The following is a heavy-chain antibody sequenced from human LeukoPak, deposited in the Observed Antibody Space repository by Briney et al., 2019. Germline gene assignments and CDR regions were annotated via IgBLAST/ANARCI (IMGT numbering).Heavy chain of an antibody. CDR2: IYYSGST. Sequence: PSETLSLTCTVSGGSISSSSYYWGWIRQPPGKGLECIGSIYYSGSTYYNPSLKSRVTISVDTSKNQSSLKLSSVTAADTAVYYCARGTKLHDDYGDYGGMGDYFDYWGQGTLVTVSS. CDR1: GGSISSSSYY. J-gene: IGHJ4*02. CDR3: ARGTKLHDDYGDYGGMGDYFDY. D-gene: IGHD4-17*01. V-gene: IGHV4-39*07.